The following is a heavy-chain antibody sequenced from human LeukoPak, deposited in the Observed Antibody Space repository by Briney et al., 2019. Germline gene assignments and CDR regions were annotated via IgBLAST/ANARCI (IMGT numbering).Heavy chain of an antibody. J-gene: IGHJ4*02. D-gene: IGHD3-22*01. CDR3: ANSGGYYPTGYFDY. CDR2: IRYDGSNK. CDR1: GFTFSSYG. V-gene: IGHV3-30*02. Sequence: GGSLRLSCAASGFTFSSYGMHWVRQAPGKGLEWVAFIRYDGSNKFYADSVKGRFTISRDNSKSTLYPQMNSLRAEDTAVYYCANSGGYYPTGYFDYWGQGTLVTVSS.